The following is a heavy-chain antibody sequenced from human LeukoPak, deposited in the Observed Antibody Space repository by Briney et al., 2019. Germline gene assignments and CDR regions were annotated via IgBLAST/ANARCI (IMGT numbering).Heavy chain of an antibody. D-gene: IGHD3-10*01. CDR3: AKVGVQYYGSGSYSDH. J-gene: IGHJ4*02. CDR2: IRYDGSNK. CDR1: GFTFSSYG. V-gene: IGHV3-30*02. Sequence: GGSLRLYCAASGFTFSSYGMHWVRQAPGKGLEWVAFIRYDGSNKYYADSVKGRFTISRDNSKNTLYLQMNSLRAEDTAVYYCAKVGVQYYGSGSYSDHWGQGTLVTVSS.